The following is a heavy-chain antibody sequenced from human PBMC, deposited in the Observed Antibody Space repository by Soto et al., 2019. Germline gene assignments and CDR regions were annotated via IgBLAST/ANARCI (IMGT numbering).Heavy chain of an antibody. V-gene: IGHV3-7*05. CDR3: ARDLRGWTLGRPWYFDL. CDR1: GFTFSSYW. J-gene: IGHJ2*01. D-gene: IGHD6-19*01. Sequence: GGSLRLSCAASGFTFSSYWMSWVRQAPGKGLEWVANIKQDGSEKYYVDSVKGRFTISRDNAKNSLYLQMNSLRAEYTAVYYCARDLRGWTLGRPWYFDLWGRGTLVTVSS. CDR2: IKQDGSEK.